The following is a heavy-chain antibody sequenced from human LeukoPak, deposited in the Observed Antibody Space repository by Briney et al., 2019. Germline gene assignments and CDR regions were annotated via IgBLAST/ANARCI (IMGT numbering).Heavy chain of an antibody. J-gene: IGHJ4*02. CDR3: AGWFGETKAD. V-gene: IGHV4-34*01. CDR1: GGSFSGYY. CDR2: INHSGST. Sequence: SETLSLTCAVYGGSFSGYYWSWIRQPPGEGLEWIGEINHSGSTNYNPSLKSRVTISVDTSKNQFSLKLSSVTAADTAVYYCAGWFGETKADWGQGTLVTVSS. D-gene: IGHD3-10*01.